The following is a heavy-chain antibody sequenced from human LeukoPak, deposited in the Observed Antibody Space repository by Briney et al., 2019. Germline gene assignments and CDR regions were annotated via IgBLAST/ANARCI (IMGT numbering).Heavy chain of an antibody. CDR3: AKDRSYQLLYGGAFDI. Sequence: PPGGSLRLSCAASGFTVSSNYMSWVRQAPGKGLEWVSGISWNSGSIGYADSVKGRFTISRDNAKNSLYLQMNSLRAEDMALYYCAKDRSYQLLYGGAFDIWGQGTVVTVSS. V-gene: IGHV3-9*03. D-gene: IGHD2-2*02. CDR2: ISWNSGSI. CDR1: GFTVSSNY. J-gene: IGHJ3*02.